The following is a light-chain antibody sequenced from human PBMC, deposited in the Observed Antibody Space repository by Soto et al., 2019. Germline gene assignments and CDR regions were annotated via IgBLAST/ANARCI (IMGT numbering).Light chain of an antibody. Sequence: QSALTQPASVSGSPGQSITISCTGTSRDVGIYNLVSWYQLHTGKVPKLIIYEDTKRPSGISSRFSGSESGITAFLTISGLQAEDEADYYCCSYAGSSTYVFGTGTKLTVL. J-gene: IGLJ1*01. CDR3: CSYAGSSTYV. V-gene: IGLV2-23*01. CDR2: EDT. CDR1: SRDVGIYNL.